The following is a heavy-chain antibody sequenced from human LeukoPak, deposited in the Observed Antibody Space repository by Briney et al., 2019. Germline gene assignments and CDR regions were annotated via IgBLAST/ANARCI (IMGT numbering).Heavy chain of an antibody. V-gene: IGHV4-39*07. D-gene: IGHD5-18*01. J-gene: IGHJ4*02. CDR2: INHSGST. Sequence: SETLSLTCTVSGGSISSSHYYWGWIRQPPGKGLEWIGEINHSGSTNYNPSLKSRVTISVDTSKNQFSLKLSSVTAADTAVYYCARGRQRGYSYGMTSFDYWGQGTLVTVSS. CDR3: ARGRQRGYSYGMTSFDY. CDR1: GGSISSSHYY.